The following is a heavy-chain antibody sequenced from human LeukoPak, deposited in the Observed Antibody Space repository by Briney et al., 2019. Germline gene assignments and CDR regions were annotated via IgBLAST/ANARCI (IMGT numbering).Heavy chain of an antibody. Sequence: SETLSLTCAVYGVSFSGYYWSWIRQPPGKGLEWIGEINHSGSTNYNPSLKSRVTISVDTSKNQFSLKLSSVTAADTAVYYCARRRGGNSPDYWGQGTLVTVSS. CDR3: ARRRGGNSPDY. CDR2: INHSGST. CDR1: GVSFSGYY. V-gene: IGHV4-34*01. D-gene: IGHD4-23*01. J-gene: IGHJ4*02.